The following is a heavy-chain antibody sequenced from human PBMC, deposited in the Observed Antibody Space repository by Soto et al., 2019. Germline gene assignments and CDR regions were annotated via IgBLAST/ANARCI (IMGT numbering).Heavy chain of an antibody. J-gene: IGHJ6*03. CDR1: GFSFSSYS. Sequence: PGGSLRLSCAASGFSFSSYSMNWVRQAPGKGLEWVASISSSSSYIYYADSVKGRFTISRDNAKNSLYLQMNSLRAEDTAVYYCARDPRWGYCSGGSCLSYYYYYMDVWGKGAPVTVSS. D-gene: IGHD2-15*01. V-gene: IGHV3-21*01. CDR2: ISSSSSYI. CDR3: ARDPRWGYCSGGSCLSYYYYYMDV.